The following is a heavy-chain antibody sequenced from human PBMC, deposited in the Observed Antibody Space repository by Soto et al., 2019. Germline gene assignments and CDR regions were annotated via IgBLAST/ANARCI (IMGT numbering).Heavy chain of an antibody. CDR1: GFTFDDYA. CDR3: AKASSGWYMAEYFQH. J-gene: IGHJ1*01. CDR2: ISWNSGSI. D-gene: IGHD6-19*01. Sequence: GGSLRLSCAASGFTFDDYAMHWVRQAPGKGLEWVSGISWNSGSIGYADSVKGRFTISRDNAKNSLYLQMNSLRAEDTALYYCAKASSGWYMAEYFQHWGQGTLVTVSS. V-gene: IGHV3-9*01.